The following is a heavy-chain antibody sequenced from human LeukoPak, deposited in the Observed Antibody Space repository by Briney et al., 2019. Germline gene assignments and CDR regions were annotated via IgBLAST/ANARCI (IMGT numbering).Heavy chain of an antibody. V-gene: IGHV3-30*09. D-gene: IGHD5-18*01. CDR3: AKGLLSYGSDGGGFDY. Sequence: GGSLRLSCAASGFTFNTYAMHWVRQAPGKGLEGVAVISYHGINKYYADSVKGRFAISRDNSKDTLYLQMNSLRGEDTAVYYCAKGLLSYGSDGGGFDYWGQGTLVTVSS. J-gene: IGHJ4*02. CDR2: ISYHGINK. CDR1: GFTFNTYA.